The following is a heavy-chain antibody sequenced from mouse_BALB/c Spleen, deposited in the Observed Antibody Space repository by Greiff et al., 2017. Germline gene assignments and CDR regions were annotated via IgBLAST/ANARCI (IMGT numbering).Heavy chain of an antibody. Sequence: VKLMESGAELVRPGVSVKISCKGSGYTFTDYAMHWVKQSHAKSLEWIGVISTYYGDASYNQKFKGKATMTVDKSSSTAYMELARLTSEDSAIYYCARTTTVLRYFDYWGQGTTLTVSS. CDR3: ARTTTVLRYFDY. D-gene: IGHD1-1*01. CDR2: ISTYYGDA. CDR1: GYTFTDYA. J-gene: IGHJ2*01. V-gene: IGHV1S137*01.